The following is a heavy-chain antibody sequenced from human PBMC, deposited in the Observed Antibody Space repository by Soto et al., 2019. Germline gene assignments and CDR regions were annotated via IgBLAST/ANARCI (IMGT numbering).Heavy chain of an antibody. D-gene: IGHD3-22*01. J-gene: IGHJ3*02. CDR3: ARGDYYDTSGPFSDAFDI. CDR1: GFTFSSYW. CDR2: VKPDGSEK. Sequence: PGGSLRLSCASAGFTFSSYWMSLVRQAPGKGLEWVANVKPDGSEKWYVDSVKGRFTISRDNAKNSLYLQMNSLRAEDTAVYYCARGDYYDTSGPFSDAFDIWGQGTMVTVSS. V-gene: IGHV3-7*02.